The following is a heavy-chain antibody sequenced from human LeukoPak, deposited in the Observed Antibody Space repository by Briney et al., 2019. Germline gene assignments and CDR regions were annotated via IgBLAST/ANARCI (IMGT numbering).Heavy chain of an antibody. D-gene: IGHD1-7*01. CDR2: IKSKTDGGTT. Sequence: GGSLRLSCAASGFTFSNAWMGWVRQAPGKGLEWVGRIKSKTDGGTTDYAAPVKGRFTISRDDSKNTLYLQMNSLKTEDAAVYYCTAYNWNYFFDYWGQGTLVTVSS. V-gene: IGHV3-15*01. CDR3: TAYNWNYFFDY. J-gene: IGHJ4*02. CDR1: GFTFSNAW.